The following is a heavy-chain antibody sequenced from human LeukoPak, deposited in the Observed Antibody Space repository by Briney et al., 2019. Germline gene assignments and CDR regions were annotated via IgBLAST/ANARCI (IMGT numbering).Heavy chain of an antibody. J-gene: IGHJ4*02. CDR3: ARQDYCSGGSCYDY. CDR1: GGSISSYY. D-gene: IGHD2-15*01. CDR2: IYYSGST. Sequence: SETLSLTCTVSGGSISSYYWSWLRQPPGKGLAWIGYIYYSGSTNYNPSLKSRVTISVDTSKNQFSLKLSSVTAADTAVYYCARQDYCSGGSCYDYWGQGTLVTVSS. V-gene: IGHV4-59*01.